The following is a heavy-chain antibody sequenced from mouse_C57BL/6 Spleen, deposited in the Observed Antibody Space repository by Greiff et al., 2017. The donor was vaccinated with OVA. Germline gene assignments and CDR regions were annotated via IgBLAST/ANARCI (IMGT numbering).Heavy chain of an antibody. CDR3: ARGWDGDPFDY. D-gene: IGHD4-1*01. CDR1: GYTFPSYT. Sequence: VQLQESGAELARPGASVKMSCKASGYTFPSYTMHWVKQRPGQGLEWIGYINPSSGYTKYNQKFKDKATLTADKSSSTAYMQLSSLTSEDSAVYYCARGWDGDPFDYWGQGTTLTVSS. J-gene: IGHJ2*01. CDR2: INPSSGYT. V-gene: IGHV1-4*01.